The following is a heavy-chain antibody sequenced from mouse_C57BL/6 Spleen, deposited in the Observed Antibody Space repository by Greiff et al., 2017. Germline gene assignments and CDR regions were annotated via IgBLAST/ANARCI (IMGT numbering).Heavy chain of an antibody. J-gene: IGHJ4*01. CDR1: GYTFTSYW. CDR3: ARSSGRNYGYAMDY. Sequence: QVQLKQPGAELVKPGASVKLSCKASGYTFTSYWMQWVKQRPGQGLEWIGEIDPSDSYTNYNQKFKGKATLTVDTSSSTAYMQLSSLTSEDSAVYYCARSSGRNYGYAMDYWGQGTSVTVSS. V-gene: IGHV1-50*01. D-gene: IGHD2-1*01. CDR2: IDPSDSYT.